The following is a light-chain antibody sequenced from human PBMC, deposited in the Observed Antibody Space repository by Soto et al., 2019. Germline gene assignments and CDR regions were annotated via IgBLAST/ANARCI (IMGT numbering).Light chain of an antibody. CDR2: GAS. Sequence: EMVMTQSPATVSVSPGERATLSCRASQSVSSNLAWYQQKPGQAPRLLIYGASTRATGIPARFSGSGSGTEFTLTISSLQSEDFAVYYCHQYNDWPRTFGQGTKVEVK. V-gene: IGKV3-15*01. J-gene: IGKJ1*01. CDR3: HQYNDWPRT. CDR1: QSVSSN.